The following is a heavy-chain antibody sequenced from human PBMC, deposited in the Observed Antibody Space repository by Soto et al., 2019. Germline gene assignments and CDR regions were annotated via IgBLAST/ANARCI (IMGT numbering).Heavy chain of an antibody. CDR3: ARGLNVYYFDY. CDR2: INAGNGNT. D-gene: IGHD3-16*01. CDR1: GYTFTSYS. V-gene: IGHV1-3*01. J-gene: IGHJ4*02. Sequence: QVQLVQSGAEVKKPGASVKVSCKASGYTFTSYSMHWVRQAPGQRLEWMGWINAGNGNTKYSQKFQGRVTITRDTSASTAYMELSSLRSEDTVVYYCARGLNVYYFDYWGQGTLVTVSS.